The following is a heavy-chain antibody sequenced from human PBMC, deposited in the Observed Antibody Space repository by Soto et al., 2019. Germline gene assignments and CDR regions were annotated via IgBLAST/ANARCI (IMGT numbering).Heavy chain of an antibody. CDR1: GFTFSSYA. Sequence: EVQLLESGGGLVQPGGSLRLSCAASGFTFSSYAMSWVRQAPGKGLEWVSAISGSGGSTYYADSVKGRFTISRDNSKNTREMQMTSMRAEDTAVYYCASPYYDFWSGYYGYYGMDVWGQGTTVTVSS. V-gene: IGHV3-23*01. D-gene: IGHD3-3*01. CDR3: ASPYYDFWSGYYGYYGMDV. J-gene: IGHJ6*02. CDR2: ISGSGGST.